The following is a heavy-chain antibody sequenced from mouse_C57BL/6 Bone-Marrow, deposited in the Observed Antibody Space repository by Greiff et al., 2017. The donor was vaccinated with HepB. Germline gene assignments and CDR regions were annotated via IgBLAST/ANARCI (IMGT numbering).Heavy chain of an antibody. CDR1: GYTFTNYW. Sequence: QVQLQQPGAELVRPGTSVKMSCKASGYTFTNYWIGWAKQRPGHGLEWIGDIYPGGGYTNYNEKFKGKATLTADKSSSTAYMQCSSLTSEDSAIYYCARVLWYHYYAMDYWGQGTSVTVSS. V-gene: IGHV1-63*01. CDR2: IYPGGGYT. J-gene: IGHJ4*01. D-gene: IGHD2-1*01. CDR3: ARVLWYHYYAMDY.